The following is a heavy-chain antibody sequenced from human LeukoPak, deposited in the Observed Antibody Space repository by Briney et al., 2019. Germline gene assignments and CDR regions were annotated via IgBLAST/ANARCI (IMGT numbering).Heavy chain of an antibody. Sequence: ASVKVSCKASGYTFTSYGISWVRQSPGQGLEWMGWISTYNGNTHYAQKLQGRVTMTTDTSTSTAYMELRSLRSDDTAVYYCARSSLAVAGSVFDYWGQGTLVTVSS. CDR2: ISTYNGNT. V-gene: IGHV1-18*01. CDR1: GYTFTSYG. J-gene: IGHJ4*02. D-gene: IGHD6-19*01. CDR3: ARSSLAVAGSVFDY.